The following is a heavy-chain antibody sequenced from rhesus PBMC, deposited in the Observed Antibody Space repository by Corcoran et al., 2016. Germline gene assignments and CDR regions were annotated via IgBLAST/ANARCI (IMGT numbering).Heavy chain of an antibody. CDR1: GFSLTTGGMD. D-gene: IGHD1-44*01. V-gene: IGHV2-174*01. J-gene: IGHJ4*01. CDR3: ARGEIVGTPFDD. Sequence: QVTLKESGPALVKPTQTLTLTCTFSGFSLTTGGMDVGWIRQPPGKALEWLALIYWDDDKRYSTSLKSRLTISKDTSKNQVVLTMTNMDPVDTATYYCARGEIVGTPFDDRGQGGLGT. CDR2: IYWDDDK.